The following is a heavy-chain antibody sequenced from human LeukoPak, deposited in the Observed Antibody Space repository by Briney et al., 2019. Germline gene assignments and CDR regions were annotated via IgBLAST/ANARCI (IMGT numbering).Heavy chain of an antibody. V-gene: IGHV1-69*01. J-gene: IGHJ4*02. CDR1: GGTFSSYA. CDR2: IIPIFGTA. CDR3: ASTYYYDSSGYYKPYYFDY. D-gene: IGHD3-22*01. Sequence: GASVKVSCTASGGTFSSYAISWVRQAPGQGLEWMGGIIPIFGTANYAQKFQGRVTITADESTSTAYMELSSLRSEDTAVYYCASTYYYDSSGYYKPYYFDYWGQGTLVTVSS.